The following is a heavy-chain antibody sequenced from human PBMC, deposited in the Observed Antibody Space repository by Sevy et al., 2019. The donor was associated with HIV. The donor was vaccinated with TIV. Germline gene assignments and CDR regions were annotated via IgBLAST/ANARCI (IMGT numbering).Heavy chain of an antibody. CDR1: GYTFTGYY. D-gene: IGHD3-3*01. Sequence: ASVKVSCKASGYTFTGYYMQWVRQAPGQGLEWMGRINPNSGGTNYAQKFQGRVTMTRDTSISTAYMELSRLRSDDTAVYYCARESATDFWSGYYTGGYWFDPWGQGTLVTVSS. CDR2: INPNSGGT. CDR3: ARESATDFWSGYYTGGYWFDP. V-gene: IGHV1-2*06. J-gene: IGHJ5*02.